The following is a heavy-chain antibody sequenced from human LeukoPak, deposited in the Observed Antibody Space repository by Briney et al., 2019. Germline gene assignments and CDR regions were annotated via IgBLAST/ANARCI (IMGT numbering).Heavy chain of an antibody. Sequence: GGSLRLSCAASGFTFSSYAMSWVRQAPGKGLEWVSTIGGSSANTYYANSVKGRFTISRDSSKNTLFLQMNSLRAEDTALYYCAKRGLKGSYYFDFWGQGTLVTVSS. CDR2: IGGSSANT. V-gene: IGHV3-23*01. CDR1: GFTFSSYA. J-gene: IGHJ4*02. D-gene: IGHD3-16*01. CDR3: AKRGLKGSYYFDF.